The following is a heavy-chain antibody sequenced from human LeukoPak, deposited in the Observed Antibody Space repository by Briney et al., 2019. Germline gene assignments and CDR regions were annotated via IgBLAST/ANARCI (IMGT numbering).Heavy chain of an antibody. CDR2: INHSGST. Sequence: SETLSLTCAVYGGSFSGYYWSWIRQPPGKGLEWIGEINHSGSTNYNPSLKSRVTISVDTSKNQFSLKLSSVTAADTAVYYCARDPSYGDYVWNYFDYWGQGTLVTVSS. D-gene: IGHD4-17*01. CDR1: GGSFSGYY. J-gene: IGHJ4*02. V-gene: IGHV4-34*01. CDR3: ARDPSYGDYVWNYFDY.